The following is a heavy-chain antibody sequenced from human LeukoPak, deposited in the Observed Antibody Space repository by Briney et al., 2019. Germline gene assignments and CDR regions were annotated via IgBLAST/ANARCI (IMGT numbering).Heavy chain of an antibody. CDR1: AFTSSSYN. Sequence: GGSLRLSCAASAFTSSSYNMNWVRQAPGKGLEWVSSISSSGTYIYYADSVKGRFTISRDNAKNSVYLQMNSLRAEDTAVYLCADNLSRWGQGTLVTVSS. CDR3: ADNLSR. J-gene: IGHJ4*02. D-gene: IGHD1-1*01. CDR2: ISSSGTYI. V-gene: IGHV3-21*01.